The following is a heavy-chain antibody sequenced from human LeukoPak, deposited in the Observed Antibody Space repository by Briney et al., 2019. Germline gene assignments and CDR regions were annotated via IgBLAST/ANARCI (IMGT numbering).Heavy chain of an antibody. J-gene: IGHJ4*02. CDR3: ARDWGVGAAFDY. CDR2: IYYSGST. Sequence: SETLSLTCTVSGVSISSSNSYWGWIRQPPGKGLEWIGSIYYSGSTYYNASLKSQVSISIDTSKNQFSLRLTSVTAADTAVYYCARDWGVGAAFDYWGQGTLVTVSS. V-gene: IGHV4-39*02. CDR1: GVSISSSNSY. D-gene: IGHD1-26*01.